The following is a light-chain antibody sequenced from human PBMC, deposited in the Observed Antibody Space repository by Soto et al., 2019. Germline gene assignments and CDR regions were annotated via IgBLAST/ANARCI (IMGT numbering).Light chain of an antibody. J-gene: IGKJ1*01. V-gene: IGKV2-30*01. Sequence: DVVMTQSPLFLPVTLGQPASVSCRSSQSLVDGYGRTRLTWYQQRPGQSPRRLIYVVSNRDSGVPDRVSGDGSGTDFTLKISRVEDEDVEVYYCKQGTQSPRTFGQGTKVEIK. CDR2: VVS. CDR1: QSLVDGYGRTR. CDR3: KQGTQSPRT.